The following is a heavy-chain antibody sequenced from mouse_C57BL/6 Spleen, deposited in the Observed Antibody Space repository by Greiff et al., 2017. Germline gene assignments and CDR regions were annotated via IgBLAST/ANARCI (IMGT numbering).Heavy chain of an antibody. CDR3: GKNGNYGSSYRYFDY. V-gene: IGHV2-5*01. CDR2: ICRGGST. Sequence: QVQLQQSGPGLVQPSQSLSITCTVSGFSFTSYGVHWVRPSPGKGLEWLGVICRGGSTDYIAAFMSRLSITTDNSKSQVFYKINRLQADDTAIYYCGKNGNYGSSYRYFDYWGRGTSLTVSS. J-gene: IGHJ2*02. D-gene: IGHD1-1*01. CDR1: GFSFTSYG.